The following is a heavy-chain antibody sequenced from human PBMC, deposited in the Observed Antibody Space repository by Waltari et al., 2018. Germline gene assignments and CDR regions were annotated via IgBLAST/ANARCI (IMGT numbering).Heavy chain of an antibody. CDR3: ARDRGRGLYLDT. V-gene: IGHV4-4*02. CDR1: GDSMNYW. D-gene: IGHD2-15*01. CDR2: VLGSGRT. Sequence: QLQVQESGPGLVKPSGPLSLTCAVSGDSMNYWWSWVRQPPGKGLEWIGQVLGSGRTNYNPSFASRVTISLDTSTHQFALKMTSATAADTALYYCARDRGRGLYLDTWGQGILVTVSP. J-gene: IGHJ4*02.